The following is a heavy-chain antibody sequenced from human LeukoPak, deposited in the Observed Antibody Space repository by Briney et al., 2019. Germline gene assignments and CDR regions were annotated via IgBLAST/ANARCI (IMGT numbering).Heavy chain of an antibody. CDR2: ISVYNSNT. J-gene: IGHJ6*03. Sequence: GASEKVSCNASGYTFTSYGNSWVRQPPRQGLERMGCISVYNSNTSYAQNPHGRVTMTTDTSTSKVYMEQMSLRSDDDAAYYYAVSSYNLRGNYYSMDVWGKGTTVTVSS. CDR1: GYTFTSYG. V-gene: IGHV1-18*01. D-gene: IGHD6-13*01. CDR3: AVSSYNLRGNYYSMDV.